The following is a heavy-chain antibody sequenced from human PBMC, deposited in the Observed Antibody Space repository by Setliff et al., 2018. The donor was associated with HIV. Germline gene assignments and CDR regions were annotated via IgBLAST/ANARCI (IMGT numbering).Heavy chain of an antibody. CDR3: VREWSGFDF. V-gene: IGHV3-74*01. J-gene: IGHJ3*01. CDR1: GFTVSSSY. CDR2: ISNDGNSR. D-gene: IGHD3-3*01. Sequence: GGSLRLSCEASGFTVSSSYMAWVRQAPGKGLEWVSTISNDGNSRRYADFVKGRFTISRDTAKNTLYLQMNSLRAEDTAVYYCVREWSGFDFWGPGTMVTVSS.